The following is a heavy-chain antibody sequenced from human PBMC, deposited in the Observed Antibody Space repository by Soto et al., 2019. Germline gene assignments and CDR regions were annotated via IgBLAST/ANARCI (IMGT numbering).Heavy chain of an antibody. CDR1: GGTIINGSCY. CDR3: ARDLRVVTAPPRGMDV. J-gene: IGHJ6*02. Sequence: PSEPLFLTCSVSGGTIINGSCYWSSNRKPPGKGLEWIGYIYYTGSTTYNPSLKSRVTTSIDTSKTQFSLRLSSVTAADTAVYYCARDLRVVTAPPRGMDVWGQGTTVTVSS. D-gene: IGHD2-21*02. V-gene: IGHV4-61*01. CDR2: IYYTGST.